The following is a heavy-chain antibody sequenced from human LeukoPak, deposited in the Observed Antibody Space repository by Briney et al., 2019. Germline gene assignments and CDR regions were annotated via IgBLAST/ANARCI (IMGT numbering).Heavy chain of an antibody. CDR2: INHSGST. Sequence: SETLSLTCAVYGGSFSGYCWSWIRQPPGKGLEWIGEINHSGSTNYNPSLKSRVTISVDTSKNQFSLKLSSVTAADTAVYYCARHAQWLVRDAFDIWGQGTMVTVSS. D-gene: IGHD6-19*01. CDR3: ARHAQWLVRDAFDI. CDR1: GGSFSGYC. J-gene: IGHJ3*02. V-gene: IGHV4-34*01.